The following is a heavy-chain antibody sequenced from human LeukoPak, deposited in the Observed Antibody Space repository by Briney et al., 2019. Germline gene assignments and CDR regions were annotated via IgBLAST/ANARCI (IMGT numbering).Heavy chain of an antibody. CDR3: ARNGDRGGYYFDY. J-gene: IGHJ4*02. Sequence: GRSLRLSCAAAGFTFSSYGMHWVRQAPGKGLEWVSYISSSGSTIYYADSVKGRFTISRDNAKNSLYLQMNSLRAEDTAVYYCARNGDRGGYYFDYWGQGTLVTVSS. V-gene: IGHV3-48*04. CDR1: GFTFSSYG. CDR2: ISSSGSTI. D-gene: IGHD7-27*01.